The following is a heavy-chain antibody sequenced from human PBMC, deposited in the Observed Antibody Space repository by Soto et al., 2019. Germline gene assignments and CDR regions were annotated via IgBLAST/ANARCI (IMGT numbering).Heavy chain of an antibody. CDR2: IIPIFGTA. CDR1: GGTFSSYA. CDR3: AVTYYDFWSGYSALYYYYGMDV. V-gene: IGHV1-69*06. Sequence: ASVKVSCKASGGTFSSYAISWVRQAPGQGLEWMGGIIPIFGTANYAQKFQGRVTITADKSTSTAYMELSSLRSEDTAVYYCAVTYYDFWSGYSALYYYYGMDVWGQGTTVPSP. J-gene: IGHJ6*02. D-gene: IGHD3-3*01.